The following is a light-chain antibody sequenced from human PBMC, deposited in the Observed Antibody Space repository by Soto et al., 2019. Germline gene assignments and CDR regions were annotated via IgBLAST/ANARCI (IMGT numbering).Light chain of an antibody. V-gene: IGKV1-39*01. CDR2: AAS. CDR1: QSISSY. Sequence: DIQMTQSPSSLSASVGDRVTITCRASQSISSYLNWYQQKPGKAPKLLIYAASSLQSGVPSRFSVSGSGTDVTLPISSLQPEDFATYYCQQSYSTPPLTFGGGTKVEIK. CDR3: QQSYSTPPLT. J-gene: IGKJ4*01.